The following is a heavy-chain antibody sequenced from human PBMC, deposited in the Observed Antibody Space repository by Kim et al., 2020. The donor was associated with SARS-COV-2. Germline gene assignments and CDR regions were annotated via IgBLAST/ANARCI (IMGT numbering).Heavy chain of an antibody. D-gene: IGHD2-21*01. CDR3: ARDFRRNGGALVGY. Sequence: GGSLRLSCAASGFTFSSYGMHWVRQAPGKGLEWVAVIWYDGSNKYYADSVKGRFTISRDNSKNTLYLQMNSLRAEDTAVYYCARDFRRNGGALVGYWGQGTLVTVSS. CDR1: GFTFSSYG. J-gene: IGHJ4*02. V-gene: IGHV3-33*01. CDR2: IWYDGSNK.